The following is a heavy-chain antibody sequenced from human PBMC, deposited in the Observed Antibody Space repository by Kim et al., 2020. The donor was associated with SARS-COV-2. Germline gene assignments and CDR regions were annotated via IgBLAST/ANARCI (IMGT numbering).Heavy chain of an antibody. CDR2: IYYSGST. CDR1: GGSISSGGYY. J-gene: IGHJ4*02. V-gene: IGHV4-31*03. D-gene: IGHD3-3*01. CDR3: ARVMRGRITIFGVVGAFDY. Sequence: SETLSLTCTVSGGSISSGGYYWSWIRQHPGKGLEWLGYIYYSGSTYYNPSLKSRVTISVDTSKNQFSLKLSSVTAADTAVYYCARVMRGRITIFGVVGAFDYWGQGTLVTVSS.